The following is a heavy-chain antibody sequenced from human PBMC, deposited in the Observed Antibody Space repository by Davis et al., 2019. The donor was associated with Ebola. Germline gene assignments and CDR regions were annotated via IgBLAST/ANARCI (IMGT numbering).Heavy chain of an antibody. J-gene: IGHJ4*02. CDR3: AERGGSV. CDR1: GASMMYSY. V-gene: IGHV4-59*01. CDR2: IHYTGST. Sequence: PSETLSLTCNVSGASMMYSYWGWIRQPPGKRLEWIGSIHYTGSTNYNSSLYSRVTISIDTSKNQFSLRLNSVTAADTAMYFCAERGGSVWGQGTLVTVSS. D-gene: IGHD3-16*01.